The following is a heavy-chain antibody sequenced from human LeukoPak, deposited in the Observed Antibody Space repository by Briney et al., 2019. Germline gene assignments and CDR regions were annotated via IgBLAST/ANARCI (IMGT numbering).Heavy chain of an antibody. J-gene: IGHJ4*02. CDR2: MSPKSGDT. D-gene: IGHD7-27*01. CDR1: GYTFTSYD. CDR3: ARGPPDTGDFDY. Sequence: ASVKVSCKASGYTFTSYDFNWVRQATGQGLEWMGWMSPKSGDTGYAQKFQGRVTMTRDTSTSTAYMELSSLRCEDTAVYYCARGPPDTGDFDYWGQGTPVTVSS. V-gene: IGHV1-8*01.